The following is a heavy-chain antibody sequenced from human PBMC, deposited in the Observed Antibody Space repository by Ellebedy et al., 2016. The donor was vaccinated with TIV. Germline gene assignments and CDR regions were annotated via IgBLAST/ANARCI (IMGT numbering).Heavy chain of an antibody. V-gene: IGHV5-51*01. Sequence: GGSLRLSCKGSGYAFPIYWIAWVRQMPGKGLEWLGIIYPGDSDTRYSPSFQGQVTISVDRSISTAYLQWSSLKASDTAMYYCARPLKARSPIGFDYWGQGTLVTVSS. D-gene: IGHD5-24*01. CDR3: ARPLKARSPIGFDY. CDR2: IYPGDSDT. J-gene: IGHJ4*02. CDR1: GYAFPIYW.